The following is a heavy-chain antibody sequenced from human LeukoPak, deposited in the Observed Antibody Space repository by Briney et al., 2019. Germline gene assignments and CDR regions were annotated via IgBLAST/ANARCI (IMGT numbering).Heavy chain of an antibody. D-gene: IGHD2-15*01. J-gene: IGHJ3*02. Sequence: SETLSLTCTVSGGSISNYYWSWIRQPAGKGLEWIGRKYARGSSNYNPPVQSRVTMSVDTSKNQFSLKLRSVTAADTAVYYCARGRSCSADICTGGDSFDIWGQGTMVSVSP. V-gene: IGHV4-4*07. CDR2: KYARGSS. CDR3: ARGRSCSADICTGGDSFDI. CDR1: GGSISNYY.